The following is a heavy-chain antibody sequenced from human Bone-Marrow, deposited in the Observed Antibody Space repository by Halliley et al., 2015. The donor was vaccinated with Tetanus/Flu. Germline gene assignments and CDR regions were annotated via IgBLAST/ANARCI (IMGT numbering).Heavy chain of an antibody. CDR2: IYSSGTT. J-gene: IGHJ4*02. D-gene: IGHD6-19*01. V-gene: IGHV4-59*01. CDR3: ARFWSRSGWSLDY. Sequence: EWIGYIYSSGTTHYNPPLKSRVTILVDTSKTQFSRRMCSVTAADPAVYYCARFWSRSGWSLDYGGQGTLVTVSS.